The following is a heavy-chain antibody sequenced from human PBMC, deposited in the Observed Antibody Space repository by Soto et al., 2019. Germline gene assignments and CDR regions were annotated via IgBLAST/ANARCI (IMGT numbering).Heavy chain of an antibody. CDR1: VFTFRTYG. J-gene: IGHJ4*02. V-gene: IGHV3-21*01. D-gene: IGHD6-13*01. CDR3: AREPEGIAAALVQ. CDR2: ISSSGSFI. Sequence: AGGSLRLSCASSVFTFRTYGMNCVRRAPGGGLEWVASISSSGSFIYYADSVKGRFTISRDDAEKSLYLQMNSLRAEDTALYYCAREPEGIAAALVQWGRGTLLTVSX.